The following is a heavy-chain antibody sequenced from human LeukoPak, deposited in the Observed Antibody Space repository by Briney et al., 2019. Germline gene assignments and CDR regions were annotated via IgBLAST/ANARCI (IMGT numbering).Heavy chain of an antibody. CDR1: GFICSTYW. Sequence: PGGSLRLSCAASGFICSTYWMTWVRQAPGKGLEWVANINQDGSQKYFVDSVKGRFTISRGNANNSLYLQMNSLGAEDTAVYYCARGLNWLDPWGQGTLVTVSS. CDR2: INQDGSQK. CDR3: ARGLNWLDP. V-gene: IGHV3-7*05. J-gene: IGHJ5*02.